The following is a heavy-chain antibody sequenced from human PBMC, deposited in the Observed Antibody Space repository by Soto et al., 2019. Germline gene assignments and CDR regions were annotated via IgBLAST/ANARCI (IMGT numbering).Heavy chain of an antibody. CDR1: GFSLSTSGVG. CDR3: AHTIYDSSGYYLKGILY. V-gene: IGHV2-5*01. J-gene: IGHJ4*02. D-gene: IGHD3-22*01. CDR2: IYRNDDK. Sequence: SGPTLVNPTQTLTLTCTFSGFSLSTSGVGVGWIRQPPGKALEWLALIYRNDDKRYSPSLKSRLTITKDTSKNQVVLTMTNMDPVDTATYYCAHTIYDSSGYYLKGILYWGQGTLVTSPQ.